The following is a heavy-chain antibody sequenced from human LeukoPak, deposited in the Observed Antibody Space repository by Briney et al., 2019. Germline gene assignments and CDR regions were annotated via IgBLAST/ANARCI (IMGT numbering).Heavy chain of an antibody. CDR1: KFTFSAYA. V-gene: IGHV3-23*01. D-gene: IGHD6-19*01. CDR2: IEASDVNT. CDR3: AKGSGSGWYGWFDP. J-gene: IGHJ5*02. Sequence: GGSLRLSCAASKFTFSAYAMYCVRQAPGKGLEWVSCIEASDVNTYYADSVKGRFSISRDNSKNTLYLQMNSLRAEDTAVYYCAKGSGSGWYGWFDPWGQGTLVTVSS.